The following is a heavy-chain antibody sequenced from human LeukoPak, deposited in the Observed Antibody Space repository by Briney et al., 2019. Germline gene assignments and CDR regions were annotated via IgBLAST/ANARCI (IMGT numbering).Heavy chain of an antibody. J-gene: IGHJ4*02. CDR2: IWYDGSNK. D-gene: IGHD4-17*01. V-gene: IGHV3-30*02. CDR1: GFTFSSYG. CDR3: AKDQAAFGDYDFDY. Sequence: GGSLRLSCAASGFTFSSYGMHWVRQAPGKGLEWVAVIWYDGSNKYYADSVKGRFTISRDNSKNTLSLQMDSLRADDTAVYYCAKDQAAFGDYDFDYWGQGTLVTVSP.